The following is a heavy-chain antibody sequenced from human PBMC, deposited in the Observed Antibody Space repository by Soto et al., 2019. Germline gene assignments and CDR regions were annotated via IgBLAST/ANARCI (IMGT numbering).Heavy chain of an antibody. CDR3: ARPFTDGDDHY. CDR1: GGTFTTYP. D-gene: IGHD3-3*01. Sequence: QVQLVQSGAEVKKPGSSVKVSCKASGGTFTTYPINWVRQAPGQGLEWMGGIIPMFGTTYYAQQFEGRVTITAAESTSTAYMELGSLISEDTGLYYCARPFTDGDDHYWGQGTLVTVSS. J-gene: IGHJ4*02. V-gene: IGHV1-69*01. CDR2: IIPMFGTT.